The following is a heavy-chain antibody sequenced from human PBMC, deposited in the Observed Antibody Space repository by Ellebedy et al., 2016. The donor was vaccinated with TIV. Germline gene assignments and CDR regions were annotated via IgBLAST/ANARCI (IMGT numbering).Heavy chain of an antibody. CDR3: AREHSLVGSLVFDY. CDR2: IHQDGRQK. V-gene: IGHV3-7*04. Sequence: GESLKISCGASGFTFHHYPMAWVRQAPGKRLQWVASIHQDGRQKDYVDSVKGRFSISRDNANKSLFLEMNSLRSEDTAVYFCAREHSLVGSLVFDYWGQGTPVTVSS. J-gene: IGHJ4*02. D-gene: IGHD1-26*01. CDR1: GFTFHHYP.